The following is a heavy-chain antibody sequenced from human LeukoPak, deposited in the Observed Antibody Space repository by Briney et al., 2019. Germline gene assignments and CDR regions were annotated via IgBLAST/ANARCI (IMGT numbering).Heavy chain of an antibody. J-gene: IGHJ4*02. CDR3: ARHVRYNYDIVD. Sequence: PSETLSLTCAVSGYSISSGYYWGWSRQPPGKGLEWIGSIYHSGSTYYNPSLKSRVTISVDTSKNQFSLKLSSVTAADTAVYYCARHVRYNYDIVDWGQGTLVTVAS. CDR1: GYSISSGYY. CDR2: IYHSGST. V-gene: IGHV4-38-2*01. D-gene: IGHD3-9*01.